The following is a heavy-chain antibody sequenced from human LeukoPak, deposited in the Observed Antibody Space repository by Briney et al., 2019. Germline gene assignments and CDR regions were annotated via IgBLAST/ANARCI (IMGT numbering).Heavy chain of an antibody. D-gene: IGHD3-9*01. Sequence: SETLSLTCTVSGGSISSYYWSWIRQPPGKGLEWIGYIYYSGITNYNPSLKSRVTISVDTSKNQFSLKLSSVTAADTAVYYCAAFDWLTNWFDPWGQGTLVTVSS. CDR2: IYYSGIT. V-gene: IGHV4-59*01. CDR1: GGSISSYY. CDR3: AAFDWLTNWFDP. J-gene: IGHJ5*02.